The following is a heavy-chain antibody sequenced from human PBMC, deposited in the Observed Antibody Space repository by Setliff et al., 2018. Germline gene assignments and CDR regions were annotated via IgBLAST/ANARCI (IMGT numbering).Heavy chain of an antibody. D-gene: IGHD5-12*01. Sequence: SGGSLRLSCAASGFTFSNYGIHWVRQAPGKGLEWVAVIWFDGSNKYYADSVKGRFTISRDNSKNTLYLQMNSLRAEDTAVYYCARDFGGGYAAFDIWGQGTMVTVSS. CDR3: ARDFGGGYAAFDI. J-gene: IGHJ3*02. CDR2: IWFDGSNK. V-gene: IGHV3-33*01. CDR1: GFTFSNYG.